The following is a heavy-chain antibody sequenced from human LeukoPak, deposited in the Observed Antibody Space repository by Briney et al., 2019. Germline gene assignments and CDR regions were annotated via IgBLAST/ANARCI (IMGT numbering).Heavy chain of an antibody. J-gene: IGHJ4*02. CDR3: ARGRSPQD. CDR1: GGSISNKY. V-gene: IGHV4-34*01. CDR2: INHSGST. Sequence: SETLSLTCTGSGGSISNKYWNWIRQPPGKGLEWIGEINHSGSTNYNPSLKSRVAISLDTSKNQFSLKLTSVTAGDTAVYYCARGRSPQDWGQGTLVTVSS.